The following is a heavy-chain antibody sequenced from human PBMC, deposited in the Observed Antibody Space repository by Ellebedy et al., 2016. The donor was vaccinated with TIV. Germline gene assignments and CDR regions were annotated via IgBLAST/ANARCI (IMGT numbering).Heavy chain of an antibody. J-gene: IGHJ4*02. CDR2: IIPILGIA. CDR3: ARSRGPFDY. CDR1: GGTFSSYA. D-gene: IGHD3-10*01. V-gene: IGHV1-69*04. Sequence: SVKVSXXASGGTFSSYAISWVRQAPGQGLEWMGRIIPILGIANYAQKFQGRVTITADKSTSTAYMELSSLRSEDTAVYYCARSRGPFDYWGQGTLVTVSS.